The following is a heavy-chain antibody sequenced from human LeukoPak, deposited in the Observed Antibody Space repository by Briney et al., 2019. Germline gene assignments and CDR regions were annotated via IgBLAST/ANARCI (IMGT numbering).Heavy chain of an antibody. Sequence: PSETLSLTCTFSGGSISSGGYYWSWIRQHPGKGLEWIGYIYYSGSTYYNPFLKSRVTISVDTSKNQFSLKLSSVTAADTAVYYCARALGNYYDSSGYLDYWGQGTLVTVSS. J-gene: IGHJ4*02. CDR1: GGSISSGGYY. V-gene: IGHV4-31*03. D-gene: IGHD3-22*01. CDR2: IYYSGST. CDR3: ARALGNYYDSSGYLDY.